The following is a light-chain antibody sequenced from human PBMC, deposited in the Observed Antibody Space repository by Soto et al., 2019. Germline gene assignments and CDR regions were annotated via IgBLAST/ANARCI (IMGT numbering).Light chain of an antibody. CDR1: QSVSSSY. CDR3: QQYGSSPPRFT. CDR2: GAS. J-gene: IGKJ3*01. Sequence: EIVLTQSPGTLSLSPGERATLSCRASQSVSSSYLAWYQQKPGQAPRLHIYGASSRATGIPDRFSGSGSGTDFTLTISRLEPEDFAVYYCQQYGSSPPRFTFGPGTKVDIK. V-gene: IGKV3-20*01.